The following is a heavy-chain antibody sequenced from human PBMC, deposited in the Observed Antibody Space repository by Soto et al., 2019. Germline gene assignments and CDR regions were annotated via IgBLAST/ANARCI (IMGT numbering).Heavy chain of an antibody. V-gene: IGHV3-15*01. J-gene: IGHJ4*02. CDR3: TTGWSSKDY. Sequence: GGSLRLSCAASGFIFSNAWMSWVRQAPGKGLEWVGRIKSKADGGTANYAAPVKGRFNISRDGSKNTLYLQMNGLKTEDTAVYYCTTGWSSKDYWGQGTLVTVSS. CDR2: IKSKADGGTA. CDR1: GFIFSNAW. D-gene: IGHD3-3*01.